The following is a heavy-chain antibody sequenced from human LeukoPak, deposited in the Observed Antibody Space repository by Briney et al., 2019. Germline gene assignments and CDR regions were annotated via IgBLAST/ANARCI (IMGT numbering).Heavy chain of an antibody. D-gene: IGHD3-3*01. J-gene: IGHJ1*01. CDR1: GFTFSSYW. V-gene: IGHV3-74*01. CDR2: INSDGSST. Sequence: PGGSLRLSCAASGFTFSSYWMHWVRQAPGKGLVWVSRINSDGSSTSYADSVKGRFTISRDNAKNTLYLQMNSLRAEVTAVYYCASTSYYDFWSGWRPAGEYFQHWGQGTLVTVSS. CDR3: ASTSYYDFWSGWRPAGEYFQH.